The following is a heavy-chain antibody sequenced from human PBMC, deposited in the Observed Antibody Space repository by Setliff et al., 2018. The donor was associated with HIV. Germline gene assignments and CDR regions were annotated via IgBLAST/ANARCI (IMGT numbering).Heavy chain of an antibody. CDR1: GYAFRDYY. D-gene: IGHD3-10*01. CDR3: ASKGDYYTSKTLDS. Sequence: ASVKVSCKASGYAFRDYYINWVQQAPGKGLEWMGRVDPKDGETMYAQKFQGRVTITADRSTNTAYMDLSSLTSDDTAMYYCASKGDYYTSKTLDSWGQGTLVTVSS. J-gene: IGHJ4*02. CDR2: VDPKDGET. V-gene: IGHV1-69-2*01.